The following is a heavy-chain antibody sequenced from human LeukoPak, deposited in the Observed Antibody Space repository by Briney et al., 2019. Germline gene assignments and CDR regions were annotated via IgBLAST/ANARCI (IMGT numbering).Heavy chain of an antibody. Sequence: ASVKVSCKASGYTFTSYDINWVRQAPGQGLEWMGWMNPNSGNTGYAQKFQGRVTMPRNTSISTAYMELSSLRSEDTAVYYCARDCSSTSCYGFDYWGQGTLVTVSS. D-gene: IGHD2-2*01. CDR3: ARDCSSTSCYGFDY. V-gene: IGHV1-8*01. CDR2: MNPNSGNT. CDR1: GYTFTSYD. J-gene: IGHJ4*02.